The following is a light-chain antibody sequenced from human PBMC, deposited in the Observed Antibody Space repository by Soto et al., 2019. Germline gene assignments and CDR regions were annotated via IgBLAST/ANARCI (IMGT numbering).Light chain of an antibody. Sequence: DIVMTQTPLSSPVTLGQPASISCRSSQSLVHCDGNTYLSWLQQRPGQPQRLLIYKISNRFSWVRDRLSGSGAGTDFTLKISRVEAEDVGVYYCMQVTQFPYTFGQGTKLEIK. CDR2: KIS. V-gene: IGKV2-24*01. CDR3: MQVTQFPYT. J-gene: IGKJ2*01. CDR1: QSLVHCDGNTY.